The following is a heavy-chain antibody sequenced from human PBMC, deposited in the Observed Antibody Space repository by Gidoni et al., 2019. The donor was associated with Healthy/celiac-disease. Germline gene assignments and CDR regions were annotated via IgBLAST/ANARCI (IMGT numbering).Heavy chain of an antibody. CDR3: AEAPRGGPDNAFDI. D-gene: IGHD3-10*01. V-gene: IGHV1-69*04. Sequence: QVQLVQSGAEVKKPGSSVQVSCKASGGTFSSYAISWVRQAPGQGLEWMGRIIPILGIANYAQKFQGRVTITADKSTSTAYMELSSLRSEDTAVYYCAEAPRGGPDNAFDIWGQGTMVTVSS. J-gene: IGHJ3*02. CDR2: IIPILGIA. CDR1: GGTFSSYA.